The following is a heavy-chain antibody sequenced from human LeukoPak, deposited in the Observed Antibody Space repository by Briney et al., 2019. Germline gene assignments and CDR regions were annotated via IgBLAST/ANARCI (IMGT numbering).Heavy chain of an antibody. J-gene: IGHJ4*02. V-gene: IGHV3-7*01. CDR1: GFIFSHYW. Sequence: GGSLRLSCAASGFIFSHYWMTWVRQAPGKGLEWVANINQDGGEKYYVDSVKSRFTISRDYAKNSVYLQMNSLRAEDTAVYFCARGRYLDWLPYYFDSWGQGTLVTVSS. D-gene: IGHD3-9*01. CDR3: ARGRYLDWLPYYFDS. CDR2: INQDGGEK.